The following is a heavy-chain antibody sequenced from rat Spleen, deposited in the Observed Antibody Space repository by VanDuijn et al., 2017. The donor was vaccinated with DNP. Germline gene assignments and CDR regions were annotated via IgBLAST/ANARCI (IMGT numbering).Heavy chain of an antibody. CDR3: AKVRYYGLPGFTY. V-gene: IGHV5-25*01. CDR2: VNTGGGIT. J-gene: IGHJ3*01. CDR1: GFTFSSYD. D-gene: IGHD1-6*01. Sequence: EVQLVESGGGLLQPGRSLKLSCAASGFTFSSYDMAWVRQAPSKGLEWVASVNTGGGITYYRDSVKGRFIVSRDNAKSTLDLQMNSLRSEDTATYYCAKVRYYGLPGFTYWGQGTLVTVSS.